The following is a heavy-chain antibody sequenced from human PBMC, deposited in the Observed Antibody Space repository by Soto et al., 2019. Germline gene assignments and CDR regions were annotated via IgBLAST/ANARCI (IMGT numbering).Heavy chain of an antibody. Sequence: GGSLRLSCAASGFTFSSYSMNWVRQAPGKGLEWVSYISSSSSTIYYADSVKGRFTISRDNAKNSLYLQMNSLRDEDTAVYYCARTESGYSYGFADVWGQGTTVTVSS. CDR1: GFTFSSYS. V-gene: IGHV3-48*02. D-gene: IGHD5-18*01. CDR2: ISSSSSTI. CDR3: ARTESGYSYGFADV. J-gene: IGHJ6*02.